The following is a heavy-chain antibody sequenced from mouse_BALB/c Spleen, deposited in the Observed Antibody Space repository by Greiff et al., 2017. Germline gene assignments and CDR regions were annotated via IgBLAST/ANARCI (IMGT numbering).Heavy chain of an antibody. CDR1: GYTFTSYV. V-gene: IGHV1S81*02. CDR2: INPSNGGT. J-gene: IGHJ3*01. Sequence: QVQLQQSGPELVKPGASVKMSCKASGYTFTSYVMHWVKQRPGQGLEWIGEINPSNGGTNFNEKFKSKATLTVDKSSSTAYMQLSSLTSEDSAVYYCTRGAHYRYSWFAYWGQGTLVTVSA. CDR3: TRGAHYRYSWFAY. D-gene: IGHD2-14*01.